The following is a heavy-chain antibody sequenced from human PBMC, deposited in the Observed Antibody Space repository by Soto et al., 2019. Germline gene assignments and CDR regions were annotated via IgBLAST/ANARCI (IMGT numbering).Heavy chain of an antibody. CDR1: GFTFSSYG. CDR2: IWYDGSNK. CDR3: ARGRIAARDYYYGMDV. V-gene: IGHV3-33*01. D-gene: IGHD6-6*01. Sequence: PGGSLRLSCAASGFTFSSYGMHWVRQAPGKGLEWVAVIWYDGSNKYYADSVKGRFTISRDNSKNTLYLQMNSLRAEDTAVYYCARGRIAARDYYYGMDVWGQGTTVTSP. J-gene: IGHJ6*02.